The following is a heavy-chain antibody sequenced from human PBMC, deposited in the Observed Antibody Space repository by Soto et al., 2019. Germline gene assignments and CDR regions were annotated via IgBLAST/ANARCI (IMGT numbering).Heavy chain of an antibody. CDR2: ISYDGSNK. CDR3: AGGYGMDV. J-gene: IGHJ6*02. V-gene: IGHV3-30*03. Sequence: QVQLVESGGGVVQPGRSLRLSCAASGFTFSSYGMHWVRQAPGKGLEWVAVISYDGSNKYYADSVKGRFTISRDNSKNSLYLQMNSLRAEDTAVYYCAGGYGMDVWGQGTTVTVSS. CDR1: GFTFSSYG. D-gene: IGHD3-16*01.